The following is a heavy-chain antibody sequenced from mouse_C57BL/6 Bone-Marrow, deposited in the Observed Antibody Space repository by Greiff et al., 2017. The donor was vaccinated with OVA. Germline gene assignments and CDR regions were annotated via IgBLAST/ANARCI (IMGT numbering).Heavy chain of an antibody. Sequence: EVKLVESGGGLVQPKGSLKLSCAASGFSFNTYAMNWVRQAPGKGLEWVARIRSKSNNYATYYADSVKDRFTISRDDSESMLYLQMNNLKTEDTAMYYCVRQGDSSGLDYWGQGTLVTVSA. V-gene: IGHV10-1*01. CDR1: GFSFNTYA. CDR3: VRQGDSSGLDY. D-gene: IGHD3-2*02. J-gene: IGHJ3*01. CDR2: IRSKSNNYAT.